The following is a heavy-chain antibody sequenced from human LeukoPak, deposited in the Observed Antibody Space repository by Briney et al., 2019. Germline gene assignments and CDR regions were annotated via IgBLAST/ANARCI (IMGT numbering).Heavy chain of an antibody. D-gene: IGHD6-13*01. CDR1: GDSISGDYY. J-gene: IGHJ3*02. CDR3: ARGAWSSSWSGDDAFDI. V-gene: IGHV4-30-4*01. CDR2: ISHTGHT. Sequence: SETLSLTCTVSGDSISGDYYWNWIRQAPGKGLEWIGLISHTGHTSHNPSLKSRVSMSVDTSKNQFSLQLNSVTPEDTAVYYCARGAWSSSWSGDDAFDIWGQGTMVTVSS.